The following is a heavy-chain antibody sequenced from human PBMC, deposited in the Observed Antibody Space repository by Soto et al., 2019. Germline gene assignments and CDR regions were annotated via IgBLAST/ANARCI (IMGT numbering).Heavy chain of an antibody. J-gene: IGHJ3*02. CDR3: AKKDGTDGYYDAFDI. V-gene: IGHV3-23*01. CDR1: GFTFSNYA. CDR2: ISGSGAST. D-gene: IGHD3-22*01. Sequence: GSLRLSCAVSGFTFSNYAMSWVRQAPGKGLDWVSAISGSGASTYNADSVKGRFTISRDNSKNTLYLQMNSLRAEDTALYYCAKKDGTDGYYDAFDIWGQGTMVTVS.